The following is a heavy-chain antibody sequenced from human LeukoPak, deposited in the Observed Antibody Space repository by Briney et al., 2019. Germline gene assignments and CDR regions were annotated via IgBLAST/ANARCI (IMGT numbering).Heavy chain of an antibody. Sequence: GESLKISCKGSGYTFTSYWLGLVRQMPGKGLEWMGIIYPGDSDTRYSPSFQGQVTISADKSISTAFLQWSSLKASDTAMYYCARSRDYGTDYYLDYWGQGTLVTVSS. D-gene: IGHD4-17*01. V-gene: IGHV5-51*01. J-gene: IGHJ4*02. CDR1: GYTFTSYW. CDR2: IYPGDSDT. CDR3: ARSRDYGTDYYLDY.